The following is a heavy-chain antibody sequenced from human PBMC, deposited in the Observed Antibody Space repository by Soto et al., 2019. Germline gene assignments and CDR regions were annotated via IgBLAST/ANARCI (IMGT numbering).Heavy chain of an antibody. V-gene: IGHV1-18*01. J-gene: IGHJ6*02. Sequence: QVQLVQSGAEVKKPGASVKVSCKASGYTFTSYGISWVRQAPGQGLEWMGWIRAYNGNTNYAQKLQGRVTMTTDTSPSTDYMELRSLTSDDTAVYYCAGDLPTMDVWGQGTTVTVSS. CDR2: IRAYNGNT. CDR3: AGDLPTMDV. CDR1: GYTFTSYG.